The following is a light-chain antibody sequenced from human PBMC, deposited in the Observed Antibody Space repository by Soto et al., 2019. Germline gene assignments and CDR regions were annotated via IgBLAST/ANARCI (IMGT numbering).Light chain of an antibody. J-gene: IGKJ2*01. Sequence: EIVLTQSPATLSLSPGERATLSCRASQSVSNYLAWYQQRPGQAPRLLIYDASNRATGIPARFSGSGSGTDFTLTISSLEPEDFAVYYCQQRSNWPRFTFRQGTKVDIK. CDR3: QQRSNWPRFT. CDR1: QSVSNY. CDR2: DAS. V-gene: IGKV3-11*01.